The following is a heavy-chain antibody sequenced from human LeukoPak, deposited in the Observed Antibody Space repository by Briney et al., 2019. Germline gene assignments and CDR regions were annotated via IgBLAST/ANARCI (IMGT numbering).Heavy chain of an antibody. J-gene: IGHJ4*02. CDR3: AKAFRRYSSGWAFDY. Sequence: RGSLRLSCAASGFTFSSYGMHWVRQAPGKGLEWVAVISYDGSNKYYADSVKGRFTISRDNSKNTLYLQMNSLRAEDTAVYYCAKAFRRYSSGWAFDYWGQGTLVTVSS. CDR2: ISYDGSNK. V-gene: IGHV3-30*18. D-gene: IGHD6-19*01. CDR1: GFTFSSYG.